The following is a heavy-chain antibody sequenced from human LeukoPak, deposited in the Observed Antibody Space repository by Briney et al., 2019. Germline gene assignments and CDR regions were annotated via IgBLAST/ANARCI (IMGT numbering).Heavy chain of an antibody. Sequence: GGSLRLSXAASGFTFRSYSMNWVRQAPGKGLEWVSSISSSSSYIYYADSVKGRFTISRDNAKNSLYLQMNSLRAEDTAVYYCARGDSSFPFDYWGQGTLVTVSS. J-gene: IGHJ4*02. D-gene: IGHD3-22*01. CDR3: ARGDSSFPFDY. CDR1: GFTFRSYS. V-gene: IGHV3-21*01. CDR2: ISSSSSYI.